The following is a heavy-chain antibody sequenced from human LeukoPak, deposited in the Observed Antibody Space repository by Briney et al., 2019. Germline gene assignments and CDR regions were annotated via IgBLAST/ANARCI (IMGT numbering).Heavy chain of an antibody. D-gene: IGHD5-18*01. CDR3: ARVPRYSYGWILSYYFDY. Sequence: PSETLSLTCTVSGGSISSYYWSWIRQPPGKGLEWIGEINHSGSTNYNPSLKSRVTISVDTSKNQFSLKLSSVTAADTAVYYCARVPRYSYGWILSYYFDYWGQGTLVTVSS. CDR2: INHSGST. V-gene: IGHV4-34*01. J-gene: IGHJ4*02. CDR1: GGSISSYY.